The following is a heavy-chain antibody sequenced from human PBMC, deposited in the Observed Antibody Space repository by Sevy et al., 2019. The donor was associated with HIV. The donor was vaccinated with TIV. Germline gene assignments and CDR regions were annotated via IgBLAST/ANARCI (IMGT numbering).Heavy chain of an antibody. V-gene: IGHV1-8*02. J-gene: IGHJ6*02. CDR2: MNPDSGRR. CDR3: ARGDLDGSTFFYYYGMDV. Sequence: ASVKVSCKASGYTFSGYDINWVRQATGQGLEWMGWMNPDSGRRGYAPKFKGRVTMTTNTSIDTAYMELRRLRSEDSAVYYCARGDLDGSTFFYYYGMDVWGQGTTVTVSS. CDR1: GYTFSGYD. D-gene: IGHD6-13*01.